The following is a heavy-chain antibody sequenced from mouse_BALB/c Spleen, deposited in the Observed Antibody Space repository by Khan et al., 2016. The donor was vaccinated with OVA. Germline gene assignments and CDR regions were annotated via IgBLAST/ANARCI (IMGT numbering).Heavy chain of an antibody. CDR3: ARGGAARATWDYFDY. CDR1: GYTFTNYW. D-gene: IGHD3-1*01. J-gene: IGHJ2*01. CDR2: TFPGGGYT. V-gene: IGHV1-63*02. Sequence: QIQLVQSGAELVRPGTSVKMSCKAAGYTFTNYWIGWVKQRPGHGLEWIGYTFPGGGYTNYNEKFKGKATLTADTSSRTAYMQPSGLTSKDSAIYYCARGGAARATWDYFDYWGQGTTLTVSS.